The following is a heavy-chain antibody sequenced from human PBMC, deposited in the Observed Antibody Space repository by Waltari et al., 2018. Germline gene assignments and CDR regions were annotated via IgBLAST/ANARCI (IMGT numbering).Heavy chain of an antibody. Sequence: EVQLVESGGGLVRPGGSLRLSCAASGLTFPNTSMNWVRQSSARGLEWVGRIRGAAYFGTTDYAAPVEGRFTISRDDSKDTLFLQMSALKIEDTAVYYCASGRGVYHFWGQGTLVTVSS. CDR2: IRGAAYFGTT. CDR1: GLTFPNTS. D-gene: IGHD3-10*01. CDR3: ASGRGVYHF. V-gene: IGHV3-15*07. J-gene: IGHJ4*02.